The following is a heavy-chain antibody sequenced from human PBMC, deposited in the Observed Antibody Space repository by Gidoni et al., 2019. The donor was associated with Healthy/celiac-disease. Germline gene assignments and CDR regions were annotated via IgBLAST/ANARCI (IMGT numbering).Heavy chain of an antibody. J-gene: IGHJ4*02. CDR1: GFTFSSYA. CDR3: ARDGLDIVATGLDY. D-gene: IGHD5-12*01. V-gene: IGHV3-30-3*01. Sequence: QVQLVESGGGVVQPGRSLSLSCAASGFTFSSYAMHWVRQAPGKGLEWVAVISYDGSNKYYADSVKGRFTISRDNSKNTLYLQMNSLRAEDTAVYYCARDGLDIVATGLDYWGQGTLVTVSS. CDR2: ISYDGSNK.